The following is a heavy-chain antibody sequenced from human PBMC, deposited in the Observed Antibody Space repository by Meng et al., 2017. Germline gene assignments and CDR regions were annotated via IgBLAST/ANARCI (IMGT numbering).Heavy chain of an antibody. CDR2: ISTTGSSI. V-gene: IGHV3-11*04. CDR3: ARDHGFLNWFDP. J-gene: IGHJ5*02. Sequence: GQFVWYGGGCVKGGGPLELSFAASGFTFRDYYMTWIRQAPGKGLEWVSSISTTGSSIYYADSVKGRFSISRDNAENSLYLQINSLRVEDTAVYYCARDHGFLNWFDPWGQGTLVTVSS. D-gene: IGHD2/OR15-2a*01. CDR1: GFTFRDYY.